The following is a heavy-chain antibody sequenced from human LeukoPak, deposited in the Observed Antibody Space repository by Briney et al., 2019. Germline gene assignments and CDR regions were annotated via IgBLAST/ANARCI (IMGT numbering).Heavy chain of an antibody. Sequence: GGSLRLSCAASGFTVSSNYMSWVRQAPGKGLDWSSVIYSGGSTYYADSVKGRFTISRDNSKNTLYLQMNSLRAEDTAVYYCARVKWELLGHNWFDPWGQGTLVTVSS. J-gene: IGHJ5*02. D-gene: IGHD1-26*01. CDR3: ARVKWELLGHNWFDP. CDR2: IYSGGST. CDR1: GFTVSSNY. V-gene: IGHV3-66*01.